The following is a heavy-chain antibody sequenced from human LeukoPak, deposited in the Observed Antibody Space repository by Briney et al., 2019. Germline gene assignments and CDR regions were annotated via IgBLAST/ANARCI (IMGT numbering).Heavy chain of an antibody. CDR1: GYTFTSYG. Sequence: GSVQVSCKASGYTFTSYGISWVRQAPGQGLEWMGWISAYNGNTNYAQKLQGRVTMTTDTSTSTAYMELRSLRSDDTAVYYCARDPSPMITFGGVIVPTADYWGQGTLVTVSS. CDR3: ARDPSPMITFGGVIVPTADY. V-gene: IGHV1-18*01. J-gene: IGHJ4*02. CDR2: ISAYNGNT. D-gene: IGHD3-16*02.